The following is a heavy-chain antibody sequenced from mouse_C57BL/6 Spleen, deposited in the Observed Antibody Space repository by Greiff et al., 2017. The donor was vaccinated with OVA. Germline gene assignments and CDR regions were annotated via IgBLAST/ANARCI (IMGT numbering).Heavy chain of an antibody. CDR2: ISYDGSN. Sequence: ESGPGLVKPSQSLSLTCSVTGYSITSGYYWNWIRQFPGNKLEWMGYISYDGSNNYNPSLKNRISITRDTSKNQFFLKLNSVTTEDTATYYCARDLGLLRYFDVWGTGTTVTVSS. V-gene: IGHV3-6*01. D-gene: IGHD2-3*01. CDR3: ARDLGLLRYFDV. CDR1: GYSITSGYY. J-gene: IGHJ1*03.